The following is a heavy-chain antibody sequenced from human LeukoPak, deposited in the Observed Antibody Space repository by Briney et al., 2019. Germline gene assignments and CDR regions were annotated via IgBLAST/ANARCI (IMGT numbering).Heavy chain of an antibody. D-gene: IGHD3-22*01. Sequence: GGSLRLSCAASGFTFSSYAMSWVRQAPGKGLEWVSGISWNSGSIGYADSVKGRFTISRDNAKNSLYLQMNSLRAEDTALYYCAKGLLGGYYDLSSVDYWGQGTLVTVSS. V-gene: IGHV3-9*01. CDR1: GFTFSSYA. CDR2: ISWNSGSI. J-gene: IGHJ4*02. CDR3: AKGLLGGYYDLSSVDY.